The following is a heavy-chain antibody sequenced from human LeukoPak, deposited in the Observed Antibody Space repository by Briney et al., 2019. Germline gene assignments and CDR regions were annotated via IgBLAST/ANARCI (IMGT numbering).Heavy chain of an antibody. V-gene: IGHV3-23*01. CDR1: GFTFSNYA. D-gene: IGHD6-13*01. J-gene: IGHJ4*02. Sequence: GGSLRLSCAASGFTFSNYAMSWVRQAPGKGLEWVSAISGSGGSTYYADSVKGRFTISRDNSKNTLYLQMNSLRAEDTAVYYCAKDSWPSRAYYFDYWGQGTLVTVSS. CDR3: AKDSWPSRAYYFDY. CDR2: ISGSGGST.